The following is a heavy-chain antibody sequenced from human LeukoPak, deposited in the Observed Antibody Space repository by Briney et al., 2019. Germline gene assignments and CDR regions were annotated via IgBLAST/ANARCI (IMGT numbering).Heavy chain of an antibody. J-gene: IGHJ3*02. CDR3: ARLSTVDAFDI. D-gene: IGHD4-17*01. V-gene: IGHV3-74*01. CDR2: INPGGSSI. CDR1: GFTFSSYW. Sequence: GGSLRLSCAASGFTFSSYWMHWVRQVPGKGLVWVARINPGGSSITYADSVKGRFTISRDNAKNTLYLQMDSLRAEDTGVYCCARLSTVDAFDIWGQGTMVTVSS.